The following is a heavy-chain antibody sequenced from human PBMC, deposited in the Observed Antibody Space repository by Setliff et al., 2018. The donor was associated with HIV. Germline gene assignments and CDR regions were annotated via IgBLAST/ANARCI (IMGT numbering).Heavy chain of an antibody. J-gene: IGHJ3*02. CDR2: INPSGDST. V-gene: IGHV1-46*01. CDR1: GNTFTSYY. Sequence: ASVKVSCKASGNTFTSYYMHWVRQAPGQGLEWMGIINPSGDSTSYAKKFQGRVTMTRDTSTRTVYMELSSLRSEDTAVYYCAREKVGQQLVIDAFDIWGQGTMVTVSS. D-gene: IGHD6-13*01. CDR3: AREKVGQQLVIDAFDI.